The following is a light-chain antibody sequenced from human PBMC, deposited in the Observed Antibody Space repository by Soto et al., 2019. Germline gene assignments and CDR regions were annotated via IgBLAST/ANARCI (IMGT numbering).Light chain of an antibody. CDR1: QSISSY. CDR3: QQSYSTPQYT. CDR2: AAS. J-gene: IGKJ2*01. V-gene: IGKV1-39*01. Sequence: DIQMTQSPSSLSASVGDRVTITCRANQSISSYLNWYQQKPGKAPKLLIYAASSLQSGVPSRFSGSGSGTDFTLTISSLQPEDFATYYCQQSYSTPQYTFGQGTKLEIK.